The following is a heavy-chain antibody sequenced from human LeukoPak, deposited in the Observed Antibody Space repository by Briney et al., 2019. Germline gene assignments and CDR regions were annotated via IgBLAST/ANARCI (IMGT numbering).Heavy chain of an antibody. CDR1: GYTFTSYD. Sequence: ASVKVSCKASGYTFTSYDINWVRQATGQGLEWMGWMNPNSGNTGYAQKFQGRVTMTTDTSTSTAYMELRSLRSDDTAVYYCARDSSSGWYVGYYYYYGMDVWGQGTTVTVSS. CDR3: ARDSSSGWYVGYYYYYGMDV. V-gene: IGHV1-8*01. D-gene: IGHD6-19*01. CDR2: MNPNSGNT. J-gene: IGHJ6*02.